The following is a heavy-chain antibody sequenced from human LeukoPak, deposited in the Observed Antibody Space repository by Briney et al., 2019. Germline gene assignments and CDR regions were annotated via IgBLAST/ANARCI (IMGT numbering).Heavy chain of an antibody. Sequence: GGSLRLSCPASGFIFSDHAMNWARQAPGKGLEWVASINHNGNVNYYVDSVKGRFTISRDNAKNSLYLQMSNLRAEDTAVYFCARGGGLDVWGQGATVTVSS. J-gene: IGHJ6*02. CDR1: GFIFSDHA. CDR2: INHNGNVN. CDR3: ARGGGLDV. V-gene: IGHV3-7*04.